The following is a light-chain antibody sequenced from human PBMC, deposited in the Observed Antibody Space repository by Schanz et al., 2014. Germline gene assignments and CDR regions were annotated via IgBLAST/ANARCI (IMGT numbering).Light chain of an antibody. CDR3: SSYTSSSTPFV. Sequence: QSALTQPASVSGSPGQPITISCTGTSSDVGGYNYVSWYQHHPGKAPKLMIYDVNNRPSGVSNRFSGSKSGNTASLTISGLQAEDEADYYCSSYTSSSTPFVFGTGTKLTVL. V-gene: IGLV2-14*03. CDR2: DVN. CDR1: SSDVGGYNY. J-gene: IGLJ1*01.